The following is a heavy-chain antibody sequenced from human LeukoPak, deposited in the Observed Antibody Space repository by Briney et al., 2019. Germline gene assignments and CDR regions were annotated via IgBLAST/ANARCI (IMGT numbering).Heavy chain of an antibody. CDR3: ANFYVGGPFDY. CDR1: GFTFSHYA. J-gene: IGHJ4*02. CDR2: ISGSGGST. V-gene: IGHV3-23*01. Sequence: GGSLRLSCVVSGFTFSHYAMDWVRQAPGKGLEWVSAISGSGGSTYYADSVKGRFTISRDNSKNTLYLQMNSLRAEDTAVYYCANFYVGGPFDYWGQGTLVTVSS. D-gene: IGHD2-15*01.